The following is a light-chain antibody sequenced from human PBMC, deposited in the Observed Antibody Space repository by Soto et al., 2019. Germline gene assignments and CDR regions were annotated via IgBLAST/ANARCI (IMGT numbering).Light chain of an antibody. V-gene: IGLV2-8*01. CDR1: SSDVGGYNY. J-gene: IGLJ2*01. Sequence: QSVLTQPPSASGSPGQSVTISCTGTSSDVGGYNYVSWYQQHQGKAPKLMIYEVSKRPSGVSDRFSGSMSGNTASLTVSGLQAEDEAGYYCSSYAGSNKKVFGGGTKLTVL. CDR3: SSYAGSNKKV. CDR2: EVS.